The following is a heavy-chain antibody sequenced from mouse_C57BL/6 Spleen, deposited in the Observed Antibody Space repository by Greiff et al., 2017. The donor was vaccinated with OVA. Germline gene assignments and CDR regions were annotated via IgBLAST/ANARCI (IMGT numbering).Heavy chain of an antibody. CDR3: ASGSVSAMDY. CDR2: INPSTGGT. J-gene: IGHJ4*01. V-gene: IGHV1-42*01. Sequence: EVQLQQSGPELVKPGASVKISCKASGYSFTGYYMNWVKQSPEKSLEWIGEINPSTGGTTYNQKFKAKATLTVDKSSSTAYLQLKSLTSEDSAVYSSASGSVSAMDYWGQGTPVTVSA. CDR1: GYSFTGYY.